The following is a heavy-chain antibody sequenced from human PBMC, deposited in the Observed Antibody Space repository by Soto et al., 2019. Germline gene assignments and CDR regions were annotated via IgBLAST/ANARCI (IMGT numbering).Heavy chain of an antibody. CDR2: IYYSGST. J-gene: IGHJ5*02. CDR1: GGSISSYY. V-gene: IGHV4-59*08. D-gene: IGHD3-3*01. Sequence: PSETLSLTCTVSGGSISSYYWSWIRQPPGKGLEWIGYIYYSGSTNYNPSLKSRVTISVDTSKNQFSLKLSSVTAADTAVYYCARQGHDFWSGYYMTWGQGTLVTFS. CDR3: ARQGHDFWSGYYMT.